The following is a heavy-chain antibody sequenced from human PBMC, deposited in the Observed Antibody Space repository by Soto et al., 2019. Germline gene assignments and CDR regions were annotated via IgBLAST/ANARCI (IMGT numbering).Heavy chain of an antibody. CDR2: INPSGGHT. CDR1: GYTFTSYS. V-gene: IGHV1-46*01. Sequence: ASVKVSCKASGYTFTSYSMHWVRQAPGQVLEWMGIINPSGGHTSYAQKFQGRVAMTRDTSTSTVYMELSSLRSEDTAVYYCAGSGLTSGSYYFDYWGQGTLVTVSS. CDR3: AGSGLTSGSYYFDY. J-gene: IGHJ4*02. D-gene: IGHD1-26*01.